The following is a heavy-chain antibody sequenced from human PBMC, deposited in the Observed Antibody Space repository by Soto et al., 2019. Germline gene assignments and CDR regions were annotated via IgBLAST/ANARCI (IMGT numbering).Heavy chain of an antibody. Sequence: QVQLVHSGAEVKRPGASVKVSCRASGYTFVDYALHWVRQAPGQGLEWVGWLNPNTGNIKYSHKFEDRVAITRDTATSTAYMELRGLRSEDTAVYFCSREAIVAENWFDPWGQGTLVTVSS. J-gene: IGHJ5*02. CDR3: SREAIVAENWFDP. CDR1: GYTFVDYA. D-gene: IGHD5-12*01. CDR2: LNPNTGNI. V-gene: IGHV1-3*01.